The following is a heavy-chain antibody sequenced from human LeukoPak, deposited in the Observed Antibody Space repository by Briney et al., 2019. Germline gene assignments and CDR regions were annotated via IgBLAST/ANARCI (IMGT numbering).Heavy chain of an antibody. J-gene: IGHJ4*02. CDR3: ARRLGYCSGGSCYLNFDY. CDR2: TYYSGST. CDR1: GGSITSTGYY. D-gene: IGHD2-15*01. V-gene: IGHV4-39*01. Sequence: SETLSLTCTVSGGSITSTGYYWGWIRQPPGEGLEWIGTTYYSGSTYYNPSLKSRVTVSVDTSKNQFSLKLSSVTAADTAVYYCARRLGYCSGGSCYLNFDYWGQGTLVTVSS.